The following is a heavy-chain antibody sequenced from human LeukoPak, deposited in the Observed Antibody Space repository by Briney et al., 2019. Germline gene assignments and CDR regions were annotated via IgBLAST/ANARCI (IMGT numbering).Heavy chain of an antibody. CDR3: ARGVLGYYDVLTGYYKGSIYFDY. J-gene: IGHJ4*02. D-gene: IGHD3-9*01. Sequence: KASETLSLTCAVYGGSFSGYYWSWIRQPPGKGLEWIGEINHSGSTNYNPSLKSRVTISVDTSKNQFSLKLSSVTAADTAVYYCARGVLGYYDVLTGYYKGSIYFDYWGQGTLVTVSS. V-gene: IGHV4-34*01. CDR1: GGSFSGYY. CDR2: INHSGST.